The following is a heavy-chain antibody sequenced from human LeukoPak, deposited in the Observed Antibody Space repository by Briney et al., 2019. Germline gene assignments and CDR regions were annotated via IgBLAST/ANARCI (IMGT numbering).Heavy chain of an antibody. CDR1: GGSISTYY. J-gene: IGHJ6*02. CDR2: IYTSGIN. D-gene: IGHD3-10*01. V-gene: IGHV4-4*07. Sequence: SETLSLTCTVPGGSISTYYWSWVRQPAGKRLEWIGRIYTSGINNYNPSLKSRVTMSVNTSKNQFSLRLTAVTAADTAVYYCARDPDYSGGMDVWGQGTPVTVSS. CDR3: ARDPDYSGGMDV.